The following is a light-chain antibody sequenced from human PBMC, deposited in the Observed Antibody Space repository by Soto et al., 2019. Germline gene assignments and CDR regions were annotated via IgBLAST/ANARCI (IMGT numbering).Light chain of an antibody. J-gene: IGKJ4*01. Sequence: DIQMTQSPSTLSASVGDRVTITCRASQSISSWLAWYQQKPGKAPKLLIYRASSLQSGVPSRFSGSGSWTEFPLTISSLQPDDFAAYYCQQYNSYSRTFGGGTKVEIK. V-gene: IGKV1-5*03. CDR2: RAS. CDR1: QSISSW. CDR3: QQYNSYSRT.